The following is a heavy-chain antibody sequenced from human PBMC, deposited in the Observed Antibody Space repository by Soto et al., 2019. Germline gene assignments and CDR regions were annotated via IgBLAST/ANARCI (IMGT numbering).Heavy chain of an antibody. Sequence: PGESLKISCKGSGFTFSNYWIGWVRQMPGKGLEWMGIIYSGDSDTTYSPSLKGQVTISADTTISTVQLQRRSLKASDTAVYYCGRKVNYFWSSLSYYPYLFDFWGLGTLVTVSS. V-gene: IGHV5-51*01. CDR3: GRKVNYFWSSLSYYPYLFDF. J-gene: IGHJ5*01. D-gene: IGHD3-10*01. CDR2: IYSGDSDT. CDR1: GFTFSNYW.